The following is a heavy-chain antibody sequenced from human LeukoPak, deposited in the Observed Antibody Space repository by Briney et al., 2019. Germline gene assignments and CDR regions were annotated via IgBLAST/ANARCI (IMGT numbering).Heavy chain of an antibody. CDR1: GFTFSSYG. Sequence: GGSLRLSCAASGFTFSSYGMHWVRQAPGKGLEWVAVIWYDGSNKYYADSVKGRFTISRDNSKNTLYLQMNSLRAEDTAVYYCAKFYNFWSGYYKREDYYYYYGMDVWGQGTTVTVSS. J-gene: IGHJ6*02. CDR3: AKFYNFWSGYYKREDYYYYYGMDV. CDR2: IWYDGSNK. D-gene: IGHD3-3*01. V-gene: IGHV3-33*06.